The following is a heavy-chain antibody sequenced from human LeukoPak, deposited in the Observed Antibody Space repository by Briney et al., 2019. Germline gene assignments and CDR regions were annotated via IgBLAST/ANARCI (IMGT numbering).Heavy chain of an antibody. CDR1: GFTFSNAW. Sequence: GGSLRLSCAASGFTFSNAWMSWVRQAPGKGLEWVGRIKSKTDGGTTDYAAPVKGRFTISRDDSKNTLYLQMNSLKTEYTAVYYCTTDLKRSRRSWDYWGQGTLVTVSS. CDR3: TTDLKRSRRSWDY. J-gene: IGHJ4*02. D-gene: IGHD6-13*01. CDR2: IKSKTDGGTT. V-gene: IGHV3-15*01.